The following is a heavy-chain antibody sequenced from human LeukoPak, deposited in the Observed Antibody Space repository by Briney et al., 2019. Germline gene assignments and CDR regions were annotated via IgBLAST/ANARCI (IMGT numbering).Heavy chain of an antibody. V-gene: IGHV3-21*01. CDR2: ISSKSSYV. CDR1: GFTFSSYS. Sequence: GASLRLSSAPSGFTFSSYSMNWVRQALGKGLEWVSSISSKSSYVYYADSVKGRFTISRDNAKNSLYLQMNSLRAEDTAVYYCARKWFDPWGQGTLVTVSS. J-gene: IGHJ5*02. CDR3: ARKWFDP.